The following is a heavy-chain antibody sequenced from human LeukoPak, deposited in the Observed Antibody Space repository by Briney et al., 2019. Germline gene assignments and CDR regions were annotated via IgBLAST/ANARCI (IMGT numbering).Heavy chain of an antibody. V-gene: IGHV4-34*01. CDR2: INHSGST. Sequence: SETLSLTCAVYGGSFSDYYWSWIRQPPGKGLVWIGEINHSGSTNYNPSLKSRVTISVDTSKNQFSLKLSSVTAADTAVFYCARGWVLYASSWFDPWGQGTLVTVSS. CDR1: GGSFSDYY. J-gene: IGHJ5*02. CDR3: ARGWVLYASSWFDP. D-gene: IGHD3-16*01.